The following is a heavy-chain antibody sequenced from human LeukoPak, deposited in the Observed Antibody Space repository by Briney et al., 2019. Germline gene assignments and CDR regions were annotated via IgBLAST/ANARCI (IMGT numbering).Heavy chain of an antibody. CDR3: ARAVPSTYYYDSSGYPDY. CDR2: ISSSSSYI. J-gene: IGHJ4*02. V-gene: IGHV3-21*01. Sequence: GGSLRLSCAASGFAFSSYSMNWVRQAPGKGLEWVSSISSSSSYIYYADSVKGRFTISRDNAKNSLYLQMNSLRAEDTAVYYCARAVPSTYYYDSSGYPDYWGQGTLVTVSS. CDR1: GFAFSSYS. D-gene: IGHD3-22*01.